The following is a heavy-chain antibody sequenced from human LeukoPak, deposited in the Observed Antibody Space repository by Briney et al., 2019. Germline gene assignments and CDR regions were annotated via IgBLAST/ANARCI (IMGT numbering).Heavy chain of an antibody. V-gene: IGHV3-11*01. J-gene: IGHJ4*02. CDR2: ISSSGSTI. CDR3: ASHYYGSGSYF. Sequence: GGSLRLSCAASGFTFSDYYMSWIRQAPGKGLERVSYISSSGSTIYYADSVKGRFTISRDNAKNSLYPQMNSLRAEDTAVYYCASHYYGSGSYFWGQGTLVTVSS. D-gene: IGHD3-10*01. CDR1: GFTFSDYY.